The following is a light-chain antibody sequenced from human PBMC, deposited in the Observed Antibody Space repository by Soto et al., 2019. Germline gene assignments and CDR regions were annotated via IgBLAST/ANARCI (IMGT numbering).Light chain of an antibody. Sequence: QSVLTQSPSASGSPGQSVTISCTGTSSDIGGYNSVSWYQQHPGKAPKVMIYDVSKRPSGVPDRFSGSKSGNTASLTVSALQAEDEADYYCSSRGGSRPYYVFGTGTKVTVL. CDR3: SSRGGSRPYYV. CDR2: DVS. CDR1: SSDIGGYNS. J-gene: IGLJ1*01. V-gene: IGLV2-8*01.